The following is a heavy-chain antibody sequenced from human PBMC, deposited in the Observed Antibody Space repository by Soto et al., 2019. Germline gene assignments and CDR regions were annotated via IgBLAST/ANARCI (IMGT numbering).Heavy chain of an antibody. J-gene: IGHJ5*02. CDR2: INYSGST. Sequence: PSETLSLTCTVSGASIISSSYYWGWIRQPPGKGPEWIGSINYSGSTYYNPSLKSRVTITADTSKNQFSLKLRSVTAADTAVYYCARERLAVAGKGGWFDPWGQETLVTVSS. CDR3: ARERLAVAGKGGWFDP. V-gene: IGHV4-39*02. CDR1: GASIISSSYY. D-gene: IGHD6-19*01.